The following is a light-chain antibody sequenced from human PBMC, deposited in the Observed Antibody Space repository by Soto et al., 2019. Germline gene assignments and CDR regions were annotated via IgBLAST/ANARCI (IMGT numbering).Light chain of an antibody. V-gene: IGLV2-14*01. Sequence: QSVLTQPAAVSGSPGQSITISCTGSSGDVGGYEYVSWYQQHTGKAPKLMIYEVSNRPSGVSDRFSGSKSGNTASLTISGLQAEDEADYYCSSYTSSTTVLFGGGTKLTVL. CDR2: EVS. J-gene: IGLJ2*01. CDR1: SGDVGGYEY. CDR3: SSYTSSTTVL.